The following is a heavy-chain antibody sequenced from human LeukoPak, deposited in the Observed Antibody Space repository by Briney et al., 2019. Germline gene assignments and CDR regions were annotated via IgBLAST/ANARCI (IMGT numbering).Heavy chain of an antibody. Sequence: GGSVRVSCKASGGTFSSYAISWVRQAPGEGREWMGGIIRVFGTGNSAQKFQGRGTITADESTSTAYMELSSLRSEDTAVYYCARDGLGYCSSTGCYTRVYNWFDPWGQGTLVTVSS. V-gene: IGHV1-69*01. D-gene: IGHD2-2*02. CDR1: GGTFSSYA. CDR2: IIRVFGTG. J-gene: IGHJ5*02. CDR3: ARDGLGYCSSTGCYTRVYNWFDP.